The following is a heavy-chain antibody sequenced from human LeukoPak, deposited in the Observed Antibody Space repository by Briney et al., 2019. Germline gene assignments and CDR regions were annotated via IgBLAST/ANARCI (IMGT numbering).Heavy chain of an antibody. J-gene: IGHJ3*02. CDR2: IGLAGDT. V-gene: IGHV3-13*01. CDR1: GFPFSSYD. D-gene: IGHD2-15*01. CDR3: VRGSFCSGGSCSSIGAFDI. Sequence: GGSLRLSCAASGFPFSSYDMHWVRQATGKGLEWVSGIGLAGDTYYPISVTGRFTISRENAKNSLFLQMNNLRAGDTAVYYCVRGSFCSGGSCSSIGAFDIWGQGTMVTVSP.